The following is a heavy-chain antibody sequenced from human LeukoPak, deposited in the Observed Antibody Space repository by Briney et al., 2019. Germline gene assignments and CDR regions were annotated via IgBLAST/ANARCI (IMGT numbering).Heavy chain of an antibody. J-gene: IGHJ4*02. CDR2: ISGSGGST. CDR1: GFTFSSYA. V-gene: IGHV3-23*01. Sequence: GGSLRLSCAASGFTFSSYAMSWVRQAPGKGLEWVSAISGSGGSTYYADSVKGRFTISRDNPKNTLYLQMNGLRAEDTAVYYCAKHRDIFYYFDYWGQGTLVTVSS. CDR3: AKHRDIFYYFDY. D-gene: IGHD2-15*01.